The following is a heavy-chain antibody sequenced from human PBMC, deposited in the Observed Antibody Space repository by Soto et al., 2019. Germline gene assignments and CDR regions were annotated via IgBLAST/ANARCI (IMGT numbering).Heavy chain of an antibody. CDR3: GRVGSYYYFYDMDV. J-gene: IGHJ6*02. D-gene: IGHD6-25*01. CDR2: IYESGNT. V-gene: IGHV4-59*11. CDR1: GGSISNHY. Sequence: SETLSLTCTVSGGSISNHYWTWIRQPPGKGLEWIGYIYESGNTKYNPSLKSRVTISLDPSRKQFSLKLSSVTAADTAVYFCGRVGSYYYFYDMDVWGQGTTVTVSS.